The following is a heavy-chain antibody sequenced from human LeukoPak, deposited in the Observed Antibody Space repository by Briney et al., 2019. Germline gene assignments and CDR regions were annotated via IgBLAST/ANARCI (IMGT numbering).Heavy chain of an antibody. J-gene: IGHJ4*02. CDR2: IYYSGST. CDR3: ARLGGIGYYDILTGYSDEYYFDY. V-gene: IGHV4-59*08. Sequence: TPSETLSLTCTVSGGSISSNYWSWIRQPPGKGLEWIGYIYYSGSTNYNPSLKSRLTISVDTSKNQFSLKLSSVTAADTAVYCCARLGGIGYYDILTGYSDEYYFDYWGQGTLVTVSS. D-gene: IGHD3-9*01. CDR1: GGSISSNY.